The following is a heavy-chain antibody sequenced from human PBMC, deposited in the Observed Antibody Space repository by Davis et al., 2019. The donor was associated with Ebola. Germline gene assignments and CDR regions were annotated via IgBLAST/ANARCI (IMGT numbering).Heavy chain of an antibody. CDR2: VGASGDHI. CDR1: EFTFSNYA. Sequence: PGGSLRLSCAASEFTFSNYAMYWVRQAPGKGLEWLSHVGASGDHISYADSVKGRFIISRDNAQNSLYLHLNSLRDEDTAVYFCARRILSPSRGGMDVWGRGTTVTVSS. V-gene: IGHV3-48*02. D-gene: IGHD2-15*01. J-gene: IGHJ6*02. CDR3: ARRILSPSRGGMDV.